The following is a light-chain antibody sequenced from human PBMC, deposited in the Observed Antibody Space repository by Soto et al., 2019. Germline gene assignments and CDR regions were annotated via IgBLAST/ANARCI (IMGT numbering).Light chain of an antibody. V-gene: IGKV3-20*01. CDR1: QSVSSNH. Sequence: EVVLTQSPGTLSVSPGERATLSCRASQSVSSNHLAWYQHKHGQAPRLLIYGATNRATGISDRFTGSGSGTDFILTITRVEPEDFAVYSCQHYGSYPLTFGGGTKVDIK. J-gene: IGKJ4*01. CDR2: GAT. CDR3: QHYGSYPLT.